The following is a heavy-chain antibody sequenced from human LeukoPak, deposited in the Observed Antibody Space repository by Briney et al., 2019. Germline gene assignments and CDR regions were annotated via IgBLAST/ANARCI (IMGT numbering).Heavy chain of an antibody. CDR3: ARSPTPIAAAVI. CDR1: GFTFSSYS. Sequence: GGSLRLSCAASGFTFSSYSMNWVRQAPGKGLEWVSSISSSSSYIYYADSVKGRFTISRDNAKNSLYLQMNSLRAEDTAVYYCARSPTPIAAAVIWGQGTLVTVFS. V-gene: IGHV3-21*01. J-gene: IGHJ4*02. D-gene: IGHD6-13*01. CDR2: ISSSSSYI.